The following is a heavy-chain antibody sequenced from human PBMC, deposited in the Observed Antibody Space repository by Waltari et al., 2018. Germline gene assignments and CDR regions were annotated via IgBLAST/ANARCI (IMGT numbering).Heavy chain of an antibody. J-gene: IGHJ4*02. D-gene: IGHD5-12*01. CDR1: GFTFSYYL. CDR2: MKQDGIEK. CDR3: ARSLSEDIVPTTGVFFDY. Sequence: EVQLVESGGDLVQPGGSLRRSCAASGFTFSYYLVAWGRQAPGKGLEWVANMKQDGIEKFYVDSVKGRFTISRDNAKNSLYLQMNGLGVEDTAVYYCARSLSEDIVPTTGVFFDYWGQGSLVTVSS. V-gene: IGHV3-7*01.